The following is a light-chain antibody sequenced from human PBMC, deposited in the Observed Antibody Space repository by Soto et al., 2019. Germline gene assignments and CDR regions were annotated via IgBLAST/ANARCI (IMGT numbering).Light chain of an antibody. CDR2: AAS. CDR3: QQVHSYPFT. J-gene: IGKJ4*01. Sequence: DIQLTQSPSLLSASVGDRVTITCRASQDISTSVAWYQQEPGKAPKLLIYAASTVQSGVPSRFSGSGSGTDFTLTISRLQPEDLATFFCQQVHSYPFTFGGGTKVAIK. V-gene: IGKV1-9*01. CDR1: QDISTS.